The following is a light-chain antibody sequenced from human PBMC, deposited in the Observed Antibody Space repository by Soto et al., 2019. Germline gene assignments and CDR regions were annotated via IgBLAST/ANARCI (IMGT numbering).Light chain of an antibody. V-gene: IGLV3-21*04. CDR2: YDS. CDR1: NIGSKR. J-gene: IGLJ3*02. Sequence: SYELTQPPSVSVAPGKTARITCGGNNIGSKRVHWYQQKPGQAPVLVIYYDSDRPSGIPERFSGSNSANTATLTISRVEAGDEADYYCQVWASSSDHPVFGGGTKLTV. CDR3: QVWASSSDHPV.